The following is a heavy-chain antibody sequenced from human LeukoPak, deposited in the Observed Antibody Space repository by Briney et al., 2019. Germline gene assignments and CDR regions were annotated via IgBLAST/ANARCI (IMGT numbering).Heavy chain of an antibody. V-gene: IGHV3-48*03. CDR2: ISSSGSTI. CDR3: AELGITMIGGV. Sequence: GGSLRLSCAASGFTFSSYEMNWVRQAPGKGQEWVSYISSSGSTIYYADSVKGRFTISRDNAKNSLYLQMNSLRAEDTAVYYCAELGITMIGGVWGKGTTVTISS. CDR1: GFTFSSYE. J-gene: IGHJ6*04. D-gene: IGHD3-10*02.